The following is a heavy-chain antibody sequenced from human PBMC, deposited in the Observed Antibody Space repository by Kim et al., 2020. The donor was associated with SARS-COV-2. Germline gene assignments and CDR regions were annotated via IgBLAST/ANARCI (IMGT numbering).Heavy chain of an antibody. CDR1: GFTVSSNY. Sequence: GGSLRLSCAASGFTVSSNYMRWVRQAPGKGLEWVSAIYSGGSTYYAGSVKGRFTISRDNSKNTLYLQMNSLIAEDTTVYYCARTIIAVAFFDYWGQGTLVTVSS. D-gene: IGHD6-19*01. CDR2: IYSGGST. V-gene: IGHV3-66*02. CDR3: ARTIIAVAFFDY. J-gene: IGHJ4*02.